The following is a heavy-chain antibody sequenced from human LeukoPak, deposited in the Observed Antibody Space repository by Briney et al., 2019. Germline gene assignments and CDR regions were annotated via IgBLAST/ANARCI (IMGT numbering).Heavy chain of an antibody. V-gene: IGHV4-39*01. CDR1: GGSISSSSYY. Sequence: PSETLSLTCTVSGGSISSSSYYWGWIRQPPGKGLEWIGSIYYRGSTHYNPSLKSRVTISVDTSKNQFSLKLSSVTAADTAVYYCALAYCGGDCYWPNYFDYWGQGTLVTVSS. CDR3: ALAYCGGDCYWPNYFDY. CDR2: IYYRGST. J-gene: IGHJ4*02. D-gene: IGHD2-21*02.